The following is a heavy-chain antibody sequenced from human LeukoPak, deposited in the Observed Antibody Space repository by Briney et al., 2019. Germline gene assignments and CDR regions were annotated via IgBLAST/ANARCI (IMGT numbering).Heavy chain of an antibody. V-gene: IGHV3-7*01. J-gene: IGHJ4*02. D-gene: IGHD5-18*01. CDR1: GFTFSSYW. CDR3: ARDLSGVAGYTYGRGIDY. CDR2: IKKDGSEK. Sequence: PGGSLRLSCAASGFTFSSYWMGWVRQAPGKGLEWVANIKKDGSEKYYVDSVKGRFTISRDNAKTSLYLQVNSLRAEDTAVYYCARDLSGVAGYTYGRGIDYWGQGTLVTVSS.